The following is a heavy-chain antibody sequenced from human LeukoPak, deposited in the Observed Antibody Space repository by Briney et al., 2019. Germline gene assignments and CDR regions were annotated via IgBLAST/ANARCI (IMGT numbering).Heavy chain of an antibody. Sequence: GGSLRLSCAASGFTFSAYWMHWVRQAPGKGLVWVSRINPDGSYTTYADSMKGRFTISRDNAKNTLYLQMNSLRAEDTAVYYCATLNGGYCSSTSCRPFDYWGQGTLVTVSS. D-gene: IGHD2-2*01. J-gene: IGHJ4*02. V-gene: IGHV3-74*01. CDR1: GFTFSAYW. CDR2: INPDGSYT. CDR3: ATLNGGYCSSTSCRPFDY.